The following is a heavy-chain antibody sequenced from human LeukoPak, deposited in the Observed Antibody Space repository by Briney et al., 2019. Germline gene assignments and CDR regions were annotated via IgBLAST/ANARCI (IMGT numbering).Heavy chain of an antibody. D-gene: IGHD5-24*01. CDR2: ISGSGGST. CDR1: GFTFSSYA. Sequence: PGGSLRLSCAASGFTFSSYAMSWVRQAPGKGLEWVSAISGSGGSTYYADSVKGRFTISRDNSKNTLYLQMNSLRAEDTAVYYCAKEAYSRDGYNYNRYWYFDLWGRGTLVTVSS. J-gene: IGHJ2*01. CDR3: AKEAYSRDGYNYNRYWYFDL. V-gene: IGHV3-23*01.